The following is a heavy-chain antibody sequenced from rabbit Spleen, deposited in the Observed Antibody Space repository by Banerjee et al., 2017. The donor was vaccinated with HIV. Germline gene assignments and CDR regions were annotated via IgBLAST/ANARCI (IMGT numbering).Heavy chain of an antibody. Sequence: QLKESGGGLVQPGGSLKLSCKASGFTLSSYYMNWVRQAPGKGLEWIGYIDPVFGITYYANWVNGRFSISRENAQNTVFLQMTSLTAADTATYFCARDGAGGSYFGLWGPGTLVTVS. CDR3: ARDGAGGSYFGL. J-gene: IGHJ4*01. CDR2: IDPVFGIT. V-gene: IGHV1S7*01. CDR1: GFTLSSYY. D-gene: IGHD8-1*01.